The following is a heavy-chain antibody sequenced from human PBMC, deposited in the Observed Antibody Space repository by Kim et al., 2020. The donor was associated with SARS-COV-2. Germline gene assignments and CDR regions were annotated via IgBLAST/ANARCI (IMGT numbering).Heavy chain of an antibody. J-gene: IGHJ4*02. CDR3: ATEVTSGTGGLDN. D-gene: IGHD6-25*01. Sequence: NYAQHFQGRVTITTDAASNTAYMDLNSLGYEDTAIYYCATEVTSGTGGLDNWGQGTLVSVSS. V-gene: IGHV1-69*05.